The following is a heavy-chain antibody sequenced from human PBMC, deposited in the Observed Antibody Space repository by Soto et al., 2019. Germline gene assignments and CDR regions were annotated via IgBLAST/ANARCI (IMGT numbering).Heavy chain of an antibody. CDR3: ARGVVQITIFGVVTQNGMDV. J-gene: IGHJ6*02. CDR2: INPNSGGT. Sequence: ASVKVSCKASGYTFTGYYMHWVRQAPGQGLEWMGWINPNSGGTNYAQKFQGWVTMTRDTSISTAYMELSRLRSDDTAVYYCARGVVQITIFGVVTQNGMDVWGQGTTVTVS. V-gene: IGHV1-2*04. D-gene: IGHD3-3*01. CDR1: GYTFTGYY.